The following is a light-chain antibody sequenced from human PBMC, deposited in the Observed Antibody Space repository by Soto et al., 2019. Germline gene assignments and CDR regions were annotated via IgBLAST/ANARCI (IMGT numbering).Light chain of an antibody. CDR3: SSYSNSGTLDVV. CDR2: EVR. V-gene: IGLV2-14*01. J-gene: IGLJ7*01. Sequence: QSALTQPASVSRSPGQSVTISCTGTSSDVGAYDFVSWYQQHPGNAPKLILYEVRNRPSGISARFSGSKSGNTASLTISGLQAEDEADYYCSSYSNSGTLDVVFGGGTQLTVL. CDR1: SSDVGAYDF.